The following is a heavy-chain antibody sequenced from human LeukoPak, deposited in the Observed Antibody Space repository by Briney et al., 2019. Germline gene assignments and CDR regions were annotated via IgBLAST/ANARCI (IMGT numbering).Heavy chain of an antibody. D-gene: IGHD6-19*01. CDR2: INPNSGGT. V-gene: IGHV1-2*02. CDR3: ARPWYSSGWFPFDP. J-gene: IGHJ5*02. CDR1: GYTFTGYY. Sequence: GSVKVSCKASGYTFTGYYMHWVRQAPGQGLEWMGWINPNSGGTNYAQKFQGRVTMTRDTSISTAYMELSRLRSDDTAVYYCARPWYSSGWFPFDPWGQGTLVTVSS.